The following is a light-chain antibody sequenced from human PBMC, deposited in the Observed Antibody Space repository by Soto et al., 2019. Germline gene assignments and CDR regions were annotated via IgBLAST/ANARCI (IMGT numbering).Light chain of an antibody. CDR1: QSISRY. CDR3: QQYGSSPPT. Sequence: IVLTQSPGTLSLSPGERTTLSCRASQSISRYLAWYQQKPGQGPRLLIYGASSRATGTPDRFSGSGSGTDFTLTINRLEPEDFALYYCQQYGSSPPTFGQRAKAAIK. J-gene: IGKJ1*01. V-gene: IGKV3-20*01. CDR2: GAS.